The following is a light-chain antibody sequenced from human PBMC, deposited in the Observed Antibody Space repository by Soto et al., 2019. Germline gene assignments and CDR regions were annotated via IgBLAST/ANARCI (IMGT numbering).Light chain of an antibody. J-gene: IGKJ1*01. CDR1: QSVSSN. Sequence: EIVMTQSPVTLSVSPGERATLSCRASQSVSSNLAWYQHKPGQAPRLLIYGASTRATGVPARFSGSGSGTEFPLTTSSLKSEDFAVYYCQHYNTWPPWTFGQGTKVEIK. V-gene: IGKV3-15*01. CDR3: QHYNTWPPWT. CDR2: GAS.